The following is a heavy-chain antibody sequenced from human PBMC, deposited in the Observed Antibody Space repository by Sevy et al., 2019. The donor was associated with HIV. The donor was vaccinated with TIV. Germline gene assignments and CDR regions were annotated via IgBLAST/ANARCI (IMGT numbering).Heavy chain of an antibody. CDR1: GVTFTNAW. CDR3: ATDSDYIWGSYRRGAFNI. CDR2: IKSKTDGGTT. D-gene: IGHD3-16*02. J-gene: IGHJ3*02. V-gene: IGHV3-15*07. Sequence: GGSLRLSCAASGVTFTNAWMNWVRQAPGKGLEWVGRIKSKTDGGTTDYAAPVKGRFTISRDDSKNTLYVQMNRLKTEDTAVYCCATDSDYIWGSYRRGAFNIWGQGTMVTVSS.